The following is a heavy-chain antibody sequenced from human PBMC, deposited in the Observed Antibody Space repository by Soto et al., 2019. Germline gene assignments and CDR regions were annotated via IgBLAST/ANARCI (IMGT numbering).Heavy chain of an antibody. CDR1: GGSVNNLY. D-gene: IGHD3-22*01. Sequence: SETLSLTCTVSGGSVNNLYWSWIRQPPGKGLEWIGYIYSNGHTLYNPSLKSRVTISIDTSKNQFSLKLSSVTAADTAVYYCARYYDSSGYYKPWGQGTLVTVSS. CDR2: IYSNGHT. J-gene: IGHJ4*02. V-gene: IGHV4-59*02. CDR3: ARYYDSSGYYKP.